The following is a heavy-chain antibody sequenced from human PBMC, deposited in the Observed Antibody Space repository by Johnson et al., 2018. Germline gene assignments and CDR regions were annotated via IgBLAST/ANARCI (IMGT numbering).Heavy chain of an antibody. CDR1: GGTFSSYA. D-gene: IGHD3-22*01. J-gene: IGHJ3*02. Sequence: QVQLVQSGAEVKKPGSSVKVSCKASGGTFSSYAISWVRQAPGQGLEWMGGIIPIFGTPNYAQKFQGRVTITADESTSTAYMELSSLRSGDTAVYYGARVTYYYDSSGYYIGCDAFDIWGQGTMVTVSS. CDR2: IIPIFGTP. CDR3: ARVTYYYDSSGYYIGCDAFDI. V-gene: IGHV1-69*12.